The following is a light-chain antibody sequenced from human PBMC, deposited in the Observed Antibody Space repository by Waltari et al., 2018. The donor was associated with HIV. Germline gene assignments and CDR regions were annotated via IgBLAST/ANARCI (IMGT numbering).Light chain of an antibody. CDR1: QTIRGW. Sequence: DIQMTQSHSTLSASVGDRVTITCRASQTIRGWLAWYQQKPGKAPKLLIYKASNLQSGVPSRFSGSGSGTEFTLTISSLQPDDSATYYCQQYNSYWYTFGPGTKLEI. CDR2: KAS. J-gene: IGKJ2*01. CDR3: QQYNSYWYT. V-gene: IGKV1-5*03.